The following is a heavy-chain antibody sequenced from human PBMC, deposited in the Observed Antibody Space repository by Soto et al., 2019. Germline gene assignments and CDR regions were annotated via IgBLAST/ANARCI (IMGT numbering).Heavy chain of an antibody. J-gene: IGHJ4*02. V-gene: IGHV3-30*18. CDR1: GFTFSHYA. D-gene: IGHD1-26*01. CDR2: MSYDESNE. CDR3: AKDGSHNFDY. Sequence: QVQLVESGGGVVQPGRSLRLSCAASGFTFSHYAMHWVRQAPGQGLEWVALMSYDESNEYYADSVKGRFTISRDNSKNTLYLQMNSLRAGDTAVYYCAKDGSHNFDYWGQGTLVTVSS.